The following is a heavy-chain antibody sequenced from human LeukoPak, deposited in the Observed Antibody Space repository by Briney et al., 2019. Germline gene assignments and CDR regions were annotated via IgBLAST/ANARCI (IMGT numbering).Heavy chain of an antibody. CDR1: GGSFSGYY. D-gene: IGHD3-9*01. V-gene: IGHV4-34*01. CDR3: ARGPLRYFDWRPQYFDY. CDR2: INHSGST. Sequence: SETLSLTCAVYGGSFSGYYWSWIRQPPGKGLERIGEINHSGSTNYNPSLKSRVTISVDTSKNQFSLKLSSVTAADTAVYYCARGPLRYFDWRPQYFDYWGQGTLVTVSS. J-gene: IGHJ4*02.